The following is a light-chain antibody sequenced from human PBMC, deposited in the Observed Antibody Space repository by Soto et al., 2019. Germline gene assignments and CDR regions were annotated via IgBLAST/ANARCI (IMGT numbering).Light chain of an antibody. CDR1: QSVTTW. CDR2: KAS. V-gene: IGKV1-5*03. CDR3: QQYSTYPIT. Sequence: SQMTQSPCTLSASVGDIVTMTCRASQSVTTWLAWYQQKPGKAPKLLIYKASNLESGLPSRFTGSGSGTEFTLTISSLQSDDFATYYCQQYSTYPITFGQGTRLEIK. J-gene: IGKJ5*01.